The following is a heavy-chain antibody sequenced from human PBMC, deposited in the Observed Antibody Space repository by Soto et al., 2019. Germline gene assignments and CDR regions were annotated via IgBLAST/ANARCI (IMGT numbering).Heavy chain of an antibody. D-gene: IGHD6-6*01. CDR1: GGSFSGYY. CDR2: INHSGST. Sequence: SETLSLTCAVYGGSFSGYYWSWIRQPPGKGLEWIGEINHSGSTNYNPSLKSRVTISVDTSKNQFSLKLSSVTAADTAVYYCARGSPRSIAARLPYYMDVWGKGTTVTVSS. V-gene: IGHV4-34*01. CDR3: ARGSPRSIAARLPYYMDV. J-gene: IGHJ6*03.